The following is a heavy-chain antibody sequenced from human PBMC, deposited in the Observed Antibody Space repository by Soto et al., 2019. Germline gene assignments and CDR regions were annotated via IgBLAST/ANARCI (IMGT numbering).Heavy chain of an antibody. D-gene: IGHD3-22*01. V-gene: IGHV3-49*04. J-gene: IGHJ3*02. CDR1: GFTFGYYA. CDR2: IRSAAYGGST. Sequence: GGSLRLSCTASGFTFGYYAMSWVRQSPGKGLEWVGFIRSAAYGGSTEFAASAKGRFSISRHDSKSIAYLHLNSLQTEDTAVYYCARNYDSDAFDIWGQGALVTVSS. CDR3: ARNYDSDAFDI.